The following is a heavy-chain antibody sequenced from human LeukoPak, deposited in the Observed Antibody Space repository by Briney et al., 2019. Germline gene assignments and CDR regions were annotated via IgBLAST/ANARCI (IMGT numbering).Heavy chain of an antibody. V-gene: IGHV3-74*01. CDR3: WSLGYCSGGNCYTVDY. CDR2: INTNGGNT. J-gene: IGHJ4*02. Sequence: GGSLRLSCEASGFTFSRYWMHWVRQAPGKGLVWVSRINTNGGNTTYVGSVKGRFTISRDNTKNTLYLQMNNLRAEDTGVYYCWSLGYCSGGNCYTVDYWGQGTLVTVSS. CDR1: GFTFSRYW. D-gene: IGHD2-15*01.